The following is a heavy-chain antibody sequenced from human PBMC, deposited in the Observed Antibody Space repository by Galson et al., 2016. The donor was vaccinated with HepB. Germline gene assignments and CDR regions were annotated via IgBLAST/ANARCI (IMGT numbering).Heavy chain of an antibody. J-gene: IGHJ5*02. D-gene: IGHD4-17*01. CDR1: GFTFKNYA. Sequence: SLRLSCAASGFTFKNYAMHWVRQVPGKGLEWVSRITWNGGSKGYADSVKGRFTISRDNSKNSLYLQMNSLRPEDTALYYCAKGVYGDFPSWFDPWGQGTLVTVSS. CDR3: AKGVYGDFPSWFDP. V-gene: IGHV3-9*01. CDR2: ITWNGGSK.